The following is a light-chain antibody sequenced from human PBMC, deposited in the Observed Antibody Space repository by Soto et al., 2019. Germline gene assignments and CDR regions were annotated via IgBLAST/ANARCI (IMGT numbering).Light chain of an antibody. CDR2: WAS. V-gene: IGKV4-1*01. Sequence: DIVMTQSPDSLAVSLGERATINCKSSRNLLYSSNNKNHLAWYQQKPGQPPKLLISWASTREFGVPDRFSGSGSETDFTLTISSLQAEDVAVYFCHQYYSTPPTFGQGTKVEIK. CDR3: HQYYSTPPT. CDR1: RNLLYSSNNKNH. J-gene: IGKJ1*01.